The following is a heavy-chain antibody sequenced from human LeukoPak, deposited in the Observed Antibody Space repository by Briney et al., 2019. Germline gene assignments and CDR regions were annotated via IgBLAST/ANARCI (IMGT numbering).Heavy chain of an antibody. Sequence: ASVKVSCKASGYTFTSYDINWVRQATGQGLEWMGWMNPNSSNTGYARKFQGRVTMTRNTSISTAYMELSSLRSEDTAVYYCARKRRGNWFDPWGQGTLVTVSS. CDR3: ARKRRGNWFDP. CDR1: GYTFTSYD. CDR2: MNPNSSNT. V-gene: IGHV1-8*01. J-gene: IGHJ5*02.